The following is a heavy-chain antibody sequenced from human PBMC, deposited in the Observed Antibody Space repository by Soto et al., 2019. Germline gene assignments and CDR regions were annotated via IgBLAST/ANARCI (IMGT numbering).Heavy chain of an antibody. CDR1: GYTFTSYD. V-gene: IGHV1-46*01. CDR3: ARPYTVTTAYYYYGMDV. Sequence: GASVKVSCKASGYTFTSYDINWVRQATGQGLEWMGIINPSGGSTSYAQKFQGRVTMTRDTSTSTVYMELSSLRSEDTAVYYCARPYTVTTAYYYYGMDVWGQGTTVTVSS. CDR2: INPSGGST. J-gene: IGHJ6*02. D-gene: IGHD4-4*01.